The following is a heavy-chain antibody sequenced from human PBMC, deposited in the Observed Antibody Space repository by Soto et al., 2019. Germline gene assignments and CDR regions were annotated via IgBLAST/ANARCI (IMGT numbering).Heavy chain of an antibody. CDR2: IYYSGST. D-gene: IGHD7-27*01. V-gene: IGHV4-59*08. Sequence: PSETLSLTCTVSGGSISSYSWSWIRQPPGKGLEWIGYIYYSGSTNCNPSLKSRVTISVDTSKNQLSLKLSSVTAADTAVYYCARTGLGLYYYYGMDVWGQGTTVTVSS. CDR1: GGSISSYS. J-gene: IGHJ6*02. CDR3: ARTGLGLYYYYGMDV.